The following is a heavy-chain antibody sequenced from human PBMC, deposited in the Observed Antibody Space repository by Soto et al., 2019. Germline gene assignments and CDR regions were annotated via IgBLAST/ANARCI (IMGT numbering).Heavy chain of an antibody. CDR2: ISSSGAST. CDR1: GFTFSNYA. Sequence: PGGSLRLSCAASGFTFSNYAMTLVRQAPGKGLEWVSAISSSGASTYYADSVKGRFTISRDNSKNTLYLQMNSLRVEDTALYYCANVTAVAGTVRYQYGMDVWGRGTTFTVSS. D-gene: IGHD6-19*01. J-gene: IGHJ6*02. CDR3: ANVTAVAGTVRYQYGMDV. V-gene: IGHV3-23*01.